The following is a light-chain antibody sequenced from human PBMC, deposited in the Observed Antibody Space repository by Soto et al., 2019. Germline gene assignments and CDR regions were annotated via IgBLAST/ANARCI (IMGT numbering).Light chain of an antibody. CDR3: QSYDSSLSGYV. CDR2: GNS. V-gene: IGLV1-40*01. J-gene: IGLJ1*01. CDR1: SSNIGAGYD. Sequence: HSVLTQPPSVSGSPGQRVTISCTGSSSNIGAGYDVHWYQQLPGTAPKLLIYGNSNRPSGVPDRFSGSKSGTSASLAITGLQAGDEADYYCQSYDSSLSGYVFGTGTKVTVL.